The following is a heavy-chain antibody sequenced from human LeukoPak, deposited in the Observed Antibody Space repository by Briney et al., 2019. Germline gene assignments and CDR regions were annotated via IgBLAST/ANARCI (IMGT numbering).Heavy chain of an antibody. J-gene: IGHJ5*02. Sequence: SGTFISCSVMSWVRPPPEEGLDWSGHICYSGNTNYSPSLKTRVTITADTSKNQFTLRLSSVTTSVTAGDYRARGAEWFDPWGQGTLVTVSS. D-gene: IGHD6-13*01. V-gene: IGHV4-59*01. CDR2: ICYSGNT. CDR3: ARGAEWFDP. CDR1: GTFISCSV.